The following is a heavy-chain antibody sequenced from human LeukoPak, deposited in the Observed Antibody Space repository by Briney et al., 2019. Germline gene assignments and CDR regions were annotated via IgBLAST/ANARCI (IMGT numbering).Heavy chain of an antibody. CDR3: ARDYRYCSSTGCYNYYYMDV. J-gene: IGHJ6*03. V-gene: IGHV4-59*01. CDR1: GGSSGTYY. CDR2: IYYTGIT. Sequence: SETLSLTCTVSGGSSGTYYWSWIRQPPGKGLEWIGNIYYTGITNYNASLKSRVTISVDTSKNQFSLELTSVTAADTAVYYCARDYRYCSSTGCYNYYYMDVWGKGTTVTVSS. D-gene: IGHD2-2*02.